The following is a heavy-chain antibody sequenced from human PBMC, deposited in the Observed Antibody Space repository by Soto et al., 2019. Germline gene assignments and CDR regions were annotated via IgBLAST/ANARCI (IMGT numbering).Heavy chain of an antibody. Sequence: QVQLVESGGGVVQPGTSLRLSCAASGFTFGNYGMHWVRQPPGKGLEWISSILYDGSDKYYADSVKGRFTISRDGSKNTLYQRMDSLRPEDTAVYYCAKWGEVSHNPGGNYYYGMDVWGQGTTVTVSS. V-gene: IGHV3-30*18. CDR3: AKWGEVSHNPGGNYYYGMDV. D-gene: IGHD3-16*01. J-gene: IGHJ6*02. CDR1: GFTFGNYG. CDR2: ILYDGSDK.